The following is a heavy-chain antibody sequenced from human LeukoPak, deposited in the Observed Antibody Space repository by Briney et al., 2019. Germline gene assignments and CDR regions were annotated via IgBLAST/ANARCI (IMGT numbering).Heavy chain of an antibody. CDR2: IYTSRST. Sequence: SETLSLTCTVPGSSISSYYWSWIRQPPGKGPEWIGRIYTSRSTNYNPSLKSRVTMSVDTSKNQFSLKLSSVTAADTAVYYCSRVEGGYDSGLFDHWGQGTLVTVSS. V-gene: IGHV4-4*07. CDR1: GSSISSYY. J-gene: IGHJ4*02. CDR3: SRVEGGYDSGLFDH. D-gene: IGHD5-12*01.